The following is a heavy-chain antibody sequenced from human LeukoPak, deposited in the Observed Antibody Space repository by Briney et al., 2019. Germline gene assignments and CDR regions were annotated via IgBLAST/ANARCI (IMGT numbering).Heavy chain of an antibody. CDR2: ISSSSSTI. CDR1: GFTFSSYS. V-gene: IGHV3-48*01. J-gene: IGHJ2*01. D-gene: IGHD4-17*01. Sequence: PGGSLRLSCAASGFTFSSYSMNWVRQAPGKGLEWVSYISSSSSTIYYADSVKGRFTISRDNAKNSLYLQMNSLRAEDTAVYYCARRMTTVTTKYFDLWGRGTLVTVSS. CDR3: ARRMTTVTTKYFDL.